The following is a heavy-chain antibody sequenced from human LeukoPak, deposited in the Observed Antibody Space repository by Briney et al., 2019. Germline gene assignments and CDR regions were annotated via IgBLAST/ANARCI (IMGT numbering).Heavy chain of an antibody. D-gene: IGHD1-20*01. CDR3: ASTSRRINWSLKSDI. CDR2: IYPGDSDT. V-gene: IGHV5-51*01. CDR1: GYSFTSYW. Sequence: PGESLKISCKGSGYSFTSYWIGWVRQMPGKGLEWMGIIYPGDSDTRYSPSFQGQVTISADKSISTAYLQWSSLKASDTAMYYCASTSRRINWSLKSDIWGQGTMVTVSS. J-gene: IGHJ3*02.